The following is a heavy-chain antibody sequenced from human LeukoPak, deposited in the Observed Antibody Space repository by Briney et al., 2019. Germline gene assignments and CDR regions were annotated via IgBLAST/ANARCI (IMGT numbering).Heavy chain of an antibody. V-gene: IGHV1-8*01. D-gene: IGHD4-17*01. CDR3: VRVYGAIDY. Sequence: ASVKVSCKTSGYTFTSYDINWMRQATGQGLEWMGWMNPNSGYTGFAQKFQGRVTMTRDTSISTAYMELSSLRSEDTAVYYCVRVYGAIDYWGQGTLVTVSS. CDR2: MNPNSGYT. CDR1: GYTFTSYD. J-gene: IGHJ4*02.